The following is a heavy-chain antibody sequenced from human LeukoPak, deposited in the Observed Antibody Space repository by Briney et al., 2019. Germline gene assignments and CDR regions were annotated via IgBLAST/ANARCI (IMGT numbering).Heavy chain of an antibody. CDR2: MSPKSGNT. CDR1: GYTFTSYD. Sequence: ASVKVSCKASGYTFTSYDINWVRQATGHGFEWMGWMSPKSGNTGYAQNFQGRVTMTRDTSISTAYMELSSLRSEDTAVYYCALLATTVVTRFDYWGQGTLVTVSS. J-gene: IGHJ4*02. V-gene: IGHV1-8*01. D-gene: IGHD4-23*01. CDR3: ALLATTVVTRFDY.